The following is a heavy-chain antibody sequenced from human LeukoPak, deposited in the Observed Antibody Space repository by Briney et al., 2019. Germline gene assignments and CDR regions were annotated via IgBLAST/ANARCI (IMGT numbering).Heavy chain of an antibody. CDR2: IHYSEST. J-gene: IGHJ3*02. CDR1: VGSLRSYY. D-gene: IGHD3-10*01. CDR3: ASRSGSFSDALDI. Sequence: PSETLSLTCTVSVGSLRSYYWGWMRQPPGKGLEWIGYIHYSESTKYNPSLKSRVTMSVDTSKNQFSLKLSSATAADTAVYYCASRSGSFSDALDIWGQGTLVTVSS. V-gene: IGHV4-59*08.